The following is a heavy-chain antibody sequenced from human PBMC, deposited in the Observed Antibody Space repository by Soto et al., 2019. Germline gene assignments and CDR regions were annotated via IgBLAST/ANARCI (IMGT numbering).Heavy chain of an antibody. CDR2: ISGSGGST. CDR3: AKAKEYSSSPPWFDP. V-gene: IGHV3-23*01. J-gene: IGHJ5*02. D-gene: IGHD6-6*01. Sequence: GESLILSGAGSGFTFSSYAMSWVRQAPGKGLEWVSAISGSGGSTYYADSVKGRFTISRDNSKNTLYLQMNSLRAEDTAVYYCAKAKEYSSSPPWFDPWGQGTLVTVSS. CDR1: GFTFSSYA.